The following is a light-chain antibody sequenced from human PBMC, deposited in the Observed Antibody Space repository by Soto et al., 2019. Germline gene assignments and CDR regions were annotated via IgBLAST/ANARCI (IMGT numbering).Light chain of an antibody. CDR1: SGHNNYD. J-gene: IGLJ2*01. V-gene: IGLV4-69*01. CDR2: VNSDGSQ. Sequence: QPVLTQSPSASASLGASVKLTCTLSSGHNNYDIAWHQQQPEKGPRFLMKVNSDGSQTKGDGIPDRFSGSSSGAERYLIISSRQSEDEAAYYCQTWATGNVVFGGGTKLTVL. CDR3: QTWATGNVV.